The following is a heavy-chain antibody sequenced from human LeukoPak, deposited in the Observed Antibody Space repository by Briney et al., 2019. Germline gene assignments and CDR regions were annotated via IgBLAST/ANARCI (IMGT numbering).Heavy chain of an antibody. V-gene: IGHV3-74*01. Sequence: GGSLRLPCAASGYTFSTYWMHWVRQAPGKGLVWVSRINSDGSTTSYADSVKGRFTISRDNAKNTLYLHMNSLRAEDTAVYYCARDLRGIGDETAYWGQGTLVTVSS. D-gene: IGHD3-16*01. CDR3: ARDLRGIGDETAY. J-gene: IGHJ4*02. CDR2: INSDGSTT. CDR1: GYTFSTYW.